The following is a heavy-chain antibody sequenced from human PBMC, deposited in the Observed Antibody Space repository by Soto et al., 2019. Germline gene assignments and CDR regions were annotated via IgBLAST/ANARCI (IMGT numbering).Heavy chain of an antibody. CDR3: VRVGSGHPLYYYYGVDV. D-gene: IGHD3-3*01. CDR2: ISSRGTTM. J-gene: IGHJ6*02. Sequence: PGGCMRISCAACGLSFSNFYMSWIRQTTGKGLEWVSYISSRGTTMYYADSVKGRFTISRDNAKKSLFLQMNSLRAEDTAVYYCVRVGSGHPLYYYYGVDVWGQGTTVTVSS. CDR1: GLSFSNFY. V-gene: IGHV3-11*01.